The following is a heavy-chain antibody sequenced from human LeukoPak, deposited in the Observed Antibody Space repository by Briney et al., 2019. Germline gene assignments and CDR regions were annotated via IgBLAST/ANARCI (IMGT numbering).Heavy chain of an antibody. V-gene: IGHV1-8*03. Sequence: ASVKVSRKASGYTFTSYDINWVRQATGQGLEWMGWMNPNSGNTGYAQKFQGRVTITRNTSISTAYMELSSLRSEDTAVYYCARLDCSSTSCYTYNWFDPWGPGTLVTVSS. J-gene: IGHJ5*02. D-gene: IGHD2-2*02. CDR1: GYTFTSYD. CDR2: MNPNSGNT. CDR3: ARLDCSSTSCYTYNWFDP.